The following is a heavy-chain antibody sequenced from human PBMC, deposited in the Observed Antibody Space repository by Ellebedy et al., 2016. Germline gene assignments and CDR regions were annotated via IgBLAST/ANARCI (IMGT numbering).Heavy chain of an antibody. V-gene: IGHV4-59*01. CDR3: ARGWNPYYFDY. J-gene: IGHJ4*02. CDR2: ISYTGST. Sequence: SETLSLTCTVSGGSLSLTYWSWIRQPPGKGLEWIGYISYTGSTNYNPSLKSRVTISVDTSKNQFSLKLSSVTAADTAVYYCARGWNPYYFDYWGQGTLVTVSS. D-gene: IGHD1-1*01. CDR1: GGSLSLTY.